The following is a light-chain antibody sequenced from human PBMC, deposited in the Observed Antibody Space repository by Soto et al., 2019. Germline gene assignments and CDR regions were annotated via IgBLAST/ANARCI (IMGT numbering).Light chain of an antibody. CDR1: QSVSSSY. V-gene: IGKV3-20*01. CDR3: QQYGRSPWT. Sequence: EIVLTQSPGTLSLSPGERATLSCWASQSVSSSYLAWYQQKPGQAPRLLIYDASSRATGIPDRFSGSGSGTDFTLTISRLEPEDFAVYYCQQYGRSPWTFGQGTKVEIK. CDR2: DAS. J-gene: IGKJ1*01.